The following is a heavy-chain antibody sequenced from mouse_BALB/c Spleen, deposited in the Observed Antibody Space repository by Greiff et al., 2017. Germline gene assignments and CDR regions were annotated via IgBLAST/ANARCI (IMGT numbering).Heavy chain of an antibody. CDR3: VRGSYGRYFDV. D-gene: IGHD1-2*01. CDR2: IWTGGGT. CDR1: GFSLTSYD. Sequence: VQRVESGPGLVAPSQSLSITCTVSGFSLTSYDISWIRQPPGKGLEWLGVIWTGGGTNYNSAFMSRLSISKDNSKSQVFLKMNSLQTDDTAIYYCVRGSYGRYFDVWGAGTTVTVSS. V-gene: IGHV2-9-2*01. J-gene: IGHJ1*01.